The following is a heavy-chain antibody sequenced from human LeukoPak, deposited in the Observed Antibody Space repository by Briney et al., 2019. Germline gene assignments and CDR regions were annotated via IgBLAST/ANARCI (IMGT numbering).Heavy chain of an antibody. V-gene: IGHV4-34*01. Sequence: SETLSLTCAVYGGSFSGYYWSWIRQPPGKGLERIGEINHSGSTNYNPSLKSRVTVSVDTSKNQFSLKLSSVTAADTAVYYCARGPPFEMYYYDSSGYYPFEDWGQGTLVTVSS. CDR1: GGSFSGYY. J-gene: IGHJ4*02. CDR2: INHSGST. D-gene: IGHD3-22*01. CDR3: ARGPPFEMYYYDSSGYYPFED.